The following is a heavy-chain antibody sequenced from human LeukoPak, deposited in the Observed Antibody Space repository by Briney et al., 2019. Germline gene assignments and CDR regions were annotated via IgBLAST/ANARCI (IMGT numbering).Heavy chain of an antibody. D-gene: IGHD3-9*01. CDR3: ARDLLTEDAFDI. CDR2: ISSSGSTI. CDR1: GFTFSDYY. J-gene: IGHJ3*02. V-gene: IGHV3-11*01. Sequence: PGGSLRLSFAASGFTFSDYYMSWIRQAPGKGLEWVSYISSSGSTIYYADSVKGRFTISRDNAKNSLYLQMNSLRAEDTAVYYCARDLLTEDAFDIWGQGTMVTVSS.